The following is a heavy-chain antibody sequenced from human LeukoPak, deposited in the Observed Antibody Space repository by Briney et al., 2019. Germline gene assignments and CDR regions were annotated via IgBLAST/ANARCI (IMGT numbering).Heavy chain of an antibody. D-gene: IGHD4-23*01. V-gene: IGHV4-39*07. J-gene: IGHJ4*02. CDR3: ARLDGGNGEFYFDY. CDR2: IYYSGST. Sequence: PSETLSLTCTVSGGSISSSSYYWGWLRQPPGKGLEWIGSIYYSGSTYYNPSLKSRVTISVDTSKNQFSLKLSSVTAADTAVYYCARLDGGNGEFYFDYWGQGTLVTVSS. CDR1: GGSISSSSYY.